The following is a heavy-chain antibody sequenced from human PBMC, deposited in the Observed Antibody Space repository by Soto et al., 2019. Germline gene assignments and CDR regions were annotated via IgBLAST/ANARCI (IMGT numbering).Heavy chain of an antibody. J-gene: IGHJ5*02. D-gene: IGHD1-26*01. CDR3: ARGIVLMGATAHNWFDP. CDR2: ISSSSSTI. V-gene: IGHV3-48*02. CDR1: GFIFRSYS. Sequence: EVHLVESGGGLVQPGGSLRLSCAASGFIFRSYSMNWVRQAPGKGLEWVSYISSSSSTIYYADSVKGRFTISRDNAENSLYLQMNSLRDEDTAVYYCARGIVLMGATAHNWFDPWGQGTLVTVSS.